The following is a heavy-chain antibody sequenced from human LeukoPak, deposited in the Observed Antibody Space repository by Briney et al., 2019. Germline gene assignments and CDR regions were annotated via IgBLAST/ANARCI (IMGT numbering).Heavy chain of an antibody. CDR3: ARWETSTDGNYFDY. CDR2: IKPNSGGT. D-gene: IGHD4-11*01. J-gene: IGHJ4*02. CDR1: GYTFTGYY. V-gene: IGHV1-2*02. Sequence: GASVKVSCKASGYTFTGYYMHWVRQAPGQGLEWMGWIKPNSGGTNYAQKFQGRVTMTRDTSISTAYMELSRLTSDDTAVYYCARWETSTDGNYFDYWGQGTLVTVSS.